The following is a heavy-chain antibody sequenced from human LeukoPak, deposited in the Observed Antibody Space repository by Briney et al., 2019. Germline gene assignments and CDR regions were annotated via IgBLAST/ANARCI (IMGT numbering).Heavy chain of an antibody. D-gene: IGHD3-22*01. CDR2: IIPIFGTA. CDR1: GGTFSSYA. Sequence: SVKVSCKASGGTFSSYAISWVRQAPGQGLEWMGRIIPIFGTANYAQKFQGRVTITTDESTSTAYMELSSLRSEDTAAYYCARTYYYDSSGYYPFDYWGQGTKVTVSS. V-gene: IGHV1-69*05. J-gene: IGHJ4*02. CDR3: ARTYYYDSSGYYPFDY.